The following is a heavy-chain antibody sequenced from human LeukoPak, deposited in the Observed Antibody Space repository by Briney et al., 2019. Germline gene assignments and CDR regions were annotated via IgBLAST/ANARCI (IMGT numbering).Heavy chain of an antibody. Sequence: KPSETLSLTCAVSGGSFSGYYWTWIRQPPGKGLEWIGEINHSGSTNYNPSLKSRVTISVDTSKNQFSLKLSSVTAADTAVYYCARGRSETFDYWGQGTLVTVSS. CDR2: INHSGST. V-gene: IGHV4-34*01. D-gene: IGHD1-14*01. J-gene: IGHJ4*02. CDR1: GGSFSGYY. CDR3: ARGRSETFDY.